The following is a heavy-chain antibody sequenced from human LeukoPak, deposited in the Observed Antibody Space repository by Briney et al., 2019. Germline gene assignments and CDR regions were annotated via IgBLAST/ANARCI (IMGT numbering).Heavy chain of an antibody. CDR1: GFTFSSYE. Sequence: PGGSLRLSCAAPGFTFSSYEMNWVRQAPGKGLEWVSYISSSGSTIYYADSVKGRFTISRDNAKNSLYLQMNSLRAEDTAVYYCARDRDGYKTPFDYWGQGTLVTVSS. V-gene: IGHV3-48*03. D-gene: IGHD5-24*01. CDR3: ARDRDGYKTPFDY. CDR2: ISSSGSTI. J-gene: IGHJ4*02.